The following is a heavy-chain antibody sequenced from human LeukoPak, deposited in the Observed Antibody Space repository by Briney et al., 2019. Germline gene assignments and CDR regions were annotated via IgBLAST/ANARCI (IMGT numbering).Heavy chain of an antibody. D-gene: IGHD3-10*01. CDR1: GGSISSGSYY. CDR3: AGLYASGSYYGY. J-gene: IGHJ4*02. CDR2: IYTTGST. Sequence: SQTLSLTCTVSGGSISSGSYYWSWIRQPAGKGLEWIGRIYTTGSTDYNPSLKSRLTISVGTSKNQFSLTLSSVTAADTAVYYCAGLYASGSYYGYWGQGALVTVSS. V-gene: IGHV4-61*02.